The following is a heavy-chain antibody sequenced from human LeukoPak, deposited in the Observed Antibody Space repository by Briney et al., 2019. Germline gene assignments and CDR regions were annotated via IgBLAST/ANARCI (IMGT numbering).Heavy chain of an antibody. CDR3: AKTLVGTYAFDI. V-gene: IGHV3-23*01. CDR1: GFTFSNYP. CDR2: ISGSGDTT. Sequence: GGSLRLSCAASGFTFSNYPMSWVRQAPGKGLEWVSVISGSGDTTYYADSVKGRFTISRDSSKNTLYLQMNSLRAEDTAVYYCAKTLVGTYAFDIWGQGTMVTVSS. D-gene: IGHD1-26*01. J-gene: IGHJ3*02.